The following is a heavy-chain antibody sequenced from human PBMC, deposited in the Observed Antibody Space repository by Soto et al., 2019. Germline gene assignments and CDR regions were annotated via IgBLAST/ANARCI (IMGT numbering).Heavy chain of an antibody. D-gene: IGHD5-18*01. CDR3: ATLPQLWYFDY. CDR2: IYYSGST. CDR1: GGSISSSSYY. V-gene: IGHV4-39*01. Sequence: PSETLSLTCTVSGGSISSSSYYWGWIRQPPGKGLEWIGSIYYSGSTYYNPSLKSRVTISVDTSKNQFSLKLSSVTAADTAVYYCATLPQLWYFDYWGQGTLVTVSS. J-gene: IGHJ4*02.